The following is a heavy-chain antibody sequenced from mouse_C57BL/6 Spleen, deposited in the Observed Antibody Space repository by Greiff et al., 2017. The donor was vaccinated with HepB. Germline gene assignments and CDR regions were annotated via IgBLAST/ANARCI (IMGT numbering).Heavy chain of an antibody. J-gene: IGHJ2*01. D-gene: IGHD1-1*01. CDR2: IDPETGGT. V-gene: IGHV1-15*01. CDR1: GYTFTDYE. Sequence: QVQLQQSGAELVRPGASVTLSCKASGYTFTDYEMHWVKQTPVHGLEWIGAIDPETGGTAYNQKFKGKAILTADKSSSPAYMELRSLTSEDSAVYYCTRSTTVVATNYFDYWGQGTTLTVSS. CDR3: TRSTTVVATNYFDY.